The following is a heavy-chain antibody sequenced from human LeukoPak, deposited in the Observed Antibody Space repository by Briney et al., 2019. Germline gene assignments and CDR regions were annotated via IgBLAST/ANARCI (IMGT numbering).Heavy chain of an antibody. Sequence: SVKVSCKASGGTFSSYAISWVRQAPGQGLEWMGGIIPIFGTANYAQKFQGRVTITADESTSTAYMELSSLRSEDTAVYYCAVLIVPAEGLYYYYYYMDVWGKGTTVTVSS. D-gene: IGHD2-2*01. J-gene: IGHJ6*03. V-gene: IGHV1-69*13. CDR1: GGTFSSYA. CDR3: AVLIVPAEGLYYYYYYMDV. CDR2: IIPIFGTA.